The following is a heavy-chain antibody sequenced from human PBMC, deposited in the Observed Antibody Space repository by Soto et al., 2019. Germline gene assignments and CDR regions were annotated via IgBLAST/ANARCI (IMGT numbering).Heavy chain of an antibody. J-gene: IGHJ4*02. Sequence: SETLSLTCAVSGGSISSGGYSWSWIRQPPGKGLEWIGYIYHSGSAYYNPSLKSRVTISVDRSKNQFSLKLSSVTAADTAVYYCARGVGYCSSTSCYTPGTFDYWGQGTLVTVSS. D-gene: IGHD2-2*02. CDR3: ARGVGYCSSTSCYTPGTFDY. CDR1: GGSISSGGYS. V-gene: IGHV4-30-2*01. CDR2: IYHSGSA.